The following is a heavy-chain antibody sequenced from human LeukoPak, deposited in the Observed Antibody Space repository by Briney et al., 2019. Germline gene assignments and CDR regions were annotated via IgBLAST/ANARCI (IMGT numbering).Heavy chain of an antibody. Sequence: SGPALVKPTQTLTLTCTFSGFSLPTSGMCVSWIRQLPGKALEWLPRIDWDGDESYSPSLKTRLTISKDTSKNQVVLTMTNMDPVDTATYYYARAVPAAYYYYMDVWGKGTTVTVSS. CDR3: ARAVPAAYYYYMDV. V-gene: IGHV2-70*11. CDR1: GFSLPTSGMC. J-gene: IGHJ6*03. D-gene: IGHD4-17*01. CDR2: IDWDGDE.